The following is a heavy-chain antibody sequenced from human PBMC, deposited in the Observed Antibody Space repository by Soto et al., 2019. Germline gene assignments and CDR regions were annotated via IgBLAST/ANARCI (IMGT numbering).Heavy chain of an antibody. V-gene: IGHV3-23*01. D-gene: IGHD3-22*01. CDR3: AKDRDAIVVPQLFDY. J-gene: IGHJ4*02. Sequence: GGSLRLSCAASGFTFSSYAMSWVRQAPGKGLEWVSAISGSGGSTYYADSVKGRFTISRDNSKNTLYLQMNSLRAEDTAVYYCAKDRDAIVVPQLFDYWGQGTLVTVSS. CDR2: ISGSGGST. CDR1: GFTFSSYA.